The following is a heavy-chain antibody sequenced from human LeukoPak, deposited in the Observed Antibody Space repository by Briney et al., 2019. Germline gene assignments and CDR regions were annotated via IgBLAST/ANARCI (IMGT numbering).Heavy chain of an antibody. D-gene: IGHD3-10*01. J-gene: IGHJ4*02. CDR3: ARRWITMVRGVISPFDY. V-gene: IGHV4-34*01. CDR2: INHSGST. CDR1: GGSFSGYY. Sequence: PLETLSLTCAVYGGSFSGYYWSWIRQPPGKGLEWIGEINHSGSTNYNPSLKSRVTISVDTSKNQFSLKLSSVTAADTAVYYCARRWITMVRGVISPFDYWGQGTLVTVSS.